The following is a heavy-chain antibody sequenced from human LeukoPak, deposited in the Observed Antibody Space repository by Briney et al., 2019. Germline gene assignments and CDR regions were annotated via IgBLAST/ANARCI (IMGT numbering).Heavy chain of an antibody. J-gene: IGHJ4*02. CDR2: INWNGGST. CDR3: ARSFVSYYYDSSGYPALDY. CDR1: GFTFDDYG. Sequence: GGSLRLSCAASGFTFDDYGMSWVRQAPGKGLEWVSGINWNGGSTGYADSVKGRFTISRDNAKNSQYLQMNSLRAEDTAVYYCARSFVSYYYDSSGYPALDYWGQGTLVTVSS. V-gene: IGHV3-20*04. D-gene: IGHD3-22*01.